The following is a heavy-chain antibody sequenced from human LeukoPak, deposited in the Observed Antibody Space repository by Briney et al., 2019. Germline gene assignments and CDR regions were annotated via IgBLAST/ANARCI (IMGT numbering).Heavy chain of an antibody. CDR3: ARQVGATLYFDY. J-gene: IGHJ4*02. Sequence: GESLQISCQGSGYSFISYWIGWVRQLPGKGLEWMGIIYPGDSNTRYSPSFQGQVTISADKSISTAYLQWSSLKASDTAMYYCARQVGATLYFDYWGQGTQVTVSS. V-gene: IGHV5-51*01. CDR1: GYSFISYW. D-gene: IGHD1-26*01. CDR2: IYPGDSNT.